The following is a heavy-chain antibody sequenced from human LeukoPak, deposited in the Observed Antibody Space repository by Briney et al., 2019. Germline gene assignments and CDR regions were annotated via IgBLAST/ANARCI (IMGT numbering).Heavy chain of an antibody. CDR1: GFTFSSYA. Sequence: GGSLRLSCAASGFTFSSYALSWVRQAPGKGLEWVSAISGSGGSTYYADSVKGRFTISRDNSKNTLYLQMNSLRAEDTAVYYCAKASDIVVVVAASFDYWGQGTLVTVSS. D-gene: IGHD2-15*01. CDR2: ISGSGGST. CDR3: AKASDIVVVVAASFDY. V-gene: IGHV3-23*01. J-gene: IGHJ4*02.